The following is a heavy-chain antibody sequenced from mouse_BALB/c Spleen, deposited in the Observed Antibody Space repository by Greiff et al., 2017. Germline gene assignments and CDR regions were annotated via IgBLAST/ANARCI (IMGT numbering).Heavy chain of an antibody. V-gene: IGHV14-4*02. CDR2: IDPENGDT. CDR1: GFNIKDYY. D-gene: IGHD4-1*01. J-gene: IGHJ2*01. CDR3: NAGLGRDYFDY. Sequence: EVNVVESGAELVRSGASVKLSCTASGFNIKDYYMHWVKQRPEQGLEWIGWIDPENGDTEYAPKFQGKATMTADTSSNTAYLQLSSLTSEDTAVYYCNAGLGRDYFDYWGQGTTLTVSS.